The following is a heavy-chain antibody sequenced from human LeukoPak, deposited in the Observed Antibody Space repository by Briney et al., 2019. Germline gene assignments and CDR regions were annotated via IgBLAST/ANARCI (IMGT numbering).Heavy chain of an antibody. CDR1: GFTFSHYG. V-gene: IGHV3-30*04. J-gene: IGHJ6*03. CDR3: AREGHYDILTGYSPVEYYFYYMDV. CDR2: ISSDGVEK. Sequence: PGGSLRLSCEASGFTFSHYGIHWVRQPPGKGLEWVAAISSDGVEKHYSDSVKGRFTLSRDNSKSTLYLQMNSLRAEDSALYYCAREGHYDILTGYSPVEYYFYYMDVWGKGTTVTVSS. D-gene: IGHD3-9*01.